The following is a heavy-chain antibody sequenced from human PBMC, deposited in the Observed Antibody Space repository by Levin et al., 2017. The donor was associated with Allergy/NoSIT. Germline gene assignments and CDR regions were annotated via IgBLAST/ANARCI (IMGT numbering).Heavy chain of an antibody. CDR2: IGSNGSPI. Sequence: PGGSLRLSCAASGFTFSIFEMTWVRQTPGKGLEWVAYIGSNGSPIYYADSVKGRFTISRVNAKNSLYLQMSGLRDEDTAVYYCARGSRYYSDHKVDLWGQGTLVTVSS. J-gene: IGHJ5*02. CDR3: ARGSRYYSDHKVDL. D-gene: IGHD4-17*01. CDR1: GFTFSIFE. V-gene: IGHV3-48*03.